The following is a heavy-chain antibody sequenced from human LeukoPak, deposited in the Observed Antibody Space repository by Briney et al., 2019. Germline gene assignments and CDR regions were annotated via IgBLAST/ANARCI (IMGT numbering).Heavy chain of an antibody. D-gene: IGHD6-13*01. J-gene: IGHJ6*03. CDR2: IYYSGST. V-gene: IGHV4-59*01. CDR3: ARQYSSSWSYMDV. CDR1: GVSISSYY. Sequence: SETLSLTCTVSGVSISSYYGSWIRQPPRKGLEWIGYIYYSGSTNYNPSLKSRVTISVDTSKNQFSLKLSSVTAADTAVYYCARQYSSSWSYMDVWGKGTTVTVSS.